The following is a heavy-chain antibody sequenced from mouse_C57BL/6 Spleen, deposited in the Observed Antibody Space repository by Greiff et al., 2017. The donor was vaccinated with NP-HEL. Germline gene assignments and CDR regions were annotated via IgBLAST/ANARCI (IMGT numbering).Heavy chain of an antibody. D-gene: IGHD4-1*01. CDR2: INPSTGGT. V-gene: IGHV1-42*01. Sequence: EVQLQQSGPELVKPGASVKISCKASGYSFTGYYMNWVKQSPEKSLEWIGEINPSTGGTTYNQKFKAKATLTVDKSSSTAYMQLKSLTSEDSAVYYCARGRLGRYYFDYWGQGTTLTVSS. CDR3: ARGRLGRYYFDY. CDR1: GYSFTGYY. J-gene: IGHJ2*01.